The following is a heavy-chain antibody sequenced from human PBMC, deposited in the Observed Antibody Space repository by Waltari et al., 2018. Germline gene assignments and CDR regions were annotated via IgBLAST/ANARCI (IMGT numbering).Heavy chain of an antibody. CDR2: ISGGGEYT. CDR3: AKGGIFDFSDYDY. J-gene: IGHJ4*02. D-gene: IGHD3-9*01. CDR1: GFIFSSYA. V-gene: IGHV3-23*01. Sequence: EVQLLESGGGLVQPGGSLRLSCAASGFIFSSYAMAWVRQVPGKGREWLSGISGGGEYTSHADSVKGRFTISRDNAEDTLYLQMNSLRVEDTAVYFCAKGGIFDFSDYDYWGQGILVTVSS.